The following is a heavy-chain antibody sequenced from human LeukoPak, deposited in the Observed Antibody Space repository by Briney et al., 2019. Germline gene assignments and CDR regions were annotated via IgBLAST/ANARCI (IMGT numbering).Heavy chain of an antibody. D-gene: IGHD3-22*01. Sequence: PGGSLRLSCAASGFSFSAYGMNWVRQSPGKGLEWVSAIGGSGATTYYADSVRGRFTISRDNSKNTMYLQMSSLRAEDTAVYYCAKDGRTLNYNSSGYSDYWGQGTLVTVSS. CDR1: GFSFSAYG. CDR2: IGGSGATT. V-gene: IGHV3-23*01. J-gene: IGHJ4*02. CDR3: AKDGRTLNYNSSGYSDY.